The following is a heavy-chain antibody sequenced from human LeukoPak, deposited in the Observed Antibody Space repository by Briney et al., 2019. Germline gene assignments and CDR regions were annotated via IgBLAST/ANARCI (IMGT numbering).Heavy chain of an antibody. D-gene: IGHD6-13*01. J-gene: IGHJ4*02. CDR1: DGSISSYY. Sequence: SETLSLTCTVSDGSISSYYWSWIRQPPGKGLVWIGYISYSGSTNYNPSLKSRVTISFDTSKNQFSLKLSSVTAADTAVYYCARHGGIAAAHIDYWGQGTLVTVSS. V-gene: IGHV4-59*08. CDR3: ARHGGIAAAHIDY. CDR2: ISYSGST.